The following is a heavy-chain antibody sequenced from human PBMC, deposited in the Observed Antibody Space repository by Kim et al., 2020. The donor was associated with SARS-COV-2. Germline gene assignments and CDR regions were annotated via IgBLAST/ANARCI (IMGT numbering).Heavy chain of an antibody. J-gene: IGHJ4*02. CDR2: SGSGR. V-gene: IGHV3-48*03. Sequence: SGSGRYYAESGKGRFTVSRDNVKDSLYLQMNSLRAEDTAVYYCTRNPSDYGGQGILVTVSS. CDR3: TRNPSDY.